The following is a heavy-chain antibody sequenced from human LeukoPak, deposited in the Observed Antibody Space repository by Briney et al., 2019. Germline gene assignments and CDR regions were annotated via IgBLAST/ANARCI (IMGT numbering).Heavy chain of an antibody. CDR2: IKQDGSEK. CDR3: ARELIMTTVTINYYYYMDV. V-gene: IGHV3-7*01. CDR1: GFTLSSYW. J-gene: IGHJ6*03. D-gene: IGHD4-17*01. Sequence: GGSLRLSCAASGFTLSSYWLSWVRQAPGKGLEWVANIKQDGSEKYYVDSVKGRFTISRDNAKNSLYLQMNSLRAEDTAVYYCARELIMTTVTINYYYYMDVCGKGTTVTVSS.